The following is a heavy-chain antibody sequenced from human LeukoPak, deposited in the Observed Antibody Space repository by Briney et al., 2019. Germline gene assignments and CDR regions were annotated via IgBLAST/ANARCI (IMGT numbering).Heavy chain of an antibody. D-gene: IGHD1-1*01. V-gene: IGHV4-34*01. J-gene: IGHJ6*03. CDR2: INHSGST. CDR3: ARGVQVGYVDYYYMDV. Sequence: SETLSLTCAVYGGSFRVYYWSWIRHPPGKGLEWIGEINHSGSTNFKPSLKSRVTISVDTSKNQFSLKLSSVTAADTAVYYCARGVQVGYVDYYYMDVWGKGTTVTVSS. CDR1: GGSFRVYY.